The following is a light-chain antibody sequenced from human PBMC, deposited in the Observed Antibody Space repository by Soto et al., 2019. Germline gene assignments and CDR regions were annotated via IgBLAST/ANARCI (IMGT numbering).Light chain of an antibody. V-gene: IGLV2-14*01. CDR1: SSDVGGYNF. CDR2: EVS. CDR3: SSYTSSSTVV. J-gene: IGLJ2*01. Sequence: QSVLTQPASVSGSPGQSITISCTGTSSDVGGYNFVSWYQHHPGKAPKLMIHEVSNRPSVVSNRFSGSKSGNTASLTISGLQAEDEADYYCSSYTSSSTVVFGGGTKLTVL.